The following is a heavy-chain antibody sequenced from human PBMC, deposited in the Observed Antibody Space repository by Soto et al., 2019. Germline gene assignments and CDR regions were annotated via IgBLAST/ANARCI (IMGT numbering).Heavy chain of an antibody. CDR1: GGSISSYY. CDR3: ARAKVVGKFDY. CDR2: IYYSGST. D-gene: IGHD3-22*01. J-gene: IGHJ4*02. Sequence: QVQLQESGPGLVKPSETLSLTCTVSGGSISSYYWSWIRQPPGKGLEWIGYIYYSGSTNYNPSLKSRVTISVDTSKNQFSLKLSSVTAADTAVYYCARAKVVGKFDYWGQGTLVTVSS. V-gene: IGHV4-59*01.